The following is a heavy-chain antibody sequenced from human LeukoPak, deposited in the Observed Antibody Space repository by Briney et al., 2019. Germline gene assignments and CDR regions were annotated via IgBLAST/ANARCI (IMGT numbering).Heavy chain of an antibody. Sequence: PGGSLRLSCAASGFTFSYYSMNWVRQAPGKGLEWISYIGISSGNTKYAGSVKGRFTISGDKAKNSVYLQMNSLRVEDTAVYYCARDTKYAFDNWGQGTLVTVSS. CDR2: IGISSGNT. CDR3: ARDTKYAFDN. D-gene: IGHD2-2*01. J-gene: IGHJ4*02. V-gene: IGHV3-48*01. CDR1: GFTFSYYS.